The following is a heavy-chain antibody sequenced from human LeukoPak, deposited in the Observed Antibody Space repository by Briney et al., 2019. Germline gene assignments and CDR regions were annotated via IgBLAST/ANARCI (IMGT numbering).Heavy chain of an antibody. CDR1: GFTFSSYW. Sequence: GGSLRLSCAASGFTFSSYWMHWVRQAPGKGLVWVSRINSGGSSTSYADSVKGRFTTSRDNAKNTLYLQMNSLRAEDTAVYYCASWEVPAVMPQDYWGQGTLVTVSS. CDR3: ASWEVPAVMPQDY. V-gene: IGHV3-74*01. J-gene: IGHJ4*02. D-gene: IGHD2-2*01. CDR2: INSGGSST.